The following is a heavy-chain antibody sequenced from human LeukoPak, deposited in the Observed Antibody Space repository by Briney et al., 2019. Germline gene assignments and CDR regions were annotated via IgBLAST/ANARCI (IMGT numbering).Heavy chain of an antibody. V-gene: IGHV3-48*03. Sequence: PGGSLRLSCAASGFTFSTYEMNWVRQAPGKGLEWVSYISSSGSPIYYADSVKGRFTISRDNAKNSLYLQMNSLRAEDTAVYYCARVWRTDAFDIWGQGTMVTVSS. CDR1: GFTFSTYE. D-gene: IGHD1-1*01. J-gene: IGHJ3*02. CDR3: ARVWRTDAFDI. CDR2: ISSSGSPI.